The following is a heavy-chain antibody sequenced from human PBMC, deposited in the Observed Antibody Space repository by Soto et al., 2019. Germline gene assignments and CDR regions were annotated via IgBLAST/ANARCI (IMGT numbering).Heavy chain of an antibody. D-gene: IGHD3-22*01. CDR2: ISAYNGNT. V-gene: IGHV1-18*04. CDR3: ARGVTYYYDSSGYYPFDY. CDR1: GYTCTSYG. Sequence: ASGKVSCKASGYTCTSYGISWVRQAPGQGLEWMGWISAYNGNTNYAQKLQGRVTMTTDTSTSTAYMELRSLRSDDTAVYYCARGVTYYYDSSGYYPFDYWGQGALVTVSS. J-gene: IGHJ4*02.